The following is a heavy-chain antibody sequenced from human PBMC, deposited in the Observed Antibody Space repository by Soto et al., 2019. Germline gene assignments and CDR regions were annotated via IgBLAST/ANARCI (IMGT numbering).Heavy chain of an antibody. V-gene: IGHV4-61*01. CDR1: GGSVSSGNYY. D-gene: IGHD3-22*01. Sequence: SETLSLTCTVSGGSVSSGNYYWSWIRQPPGKGLEWIGYFYYTGSTNYNPSLKSRVTISVDASKNQFSLRLSSLTAADTAVYYCARSMHYSDGSNYSTLDYWGQVTLVTVS. CDR3: ARSMHYSDGSNYSTLDY. CDR2: FYYTGST. J-gene: IGHJ4*02.